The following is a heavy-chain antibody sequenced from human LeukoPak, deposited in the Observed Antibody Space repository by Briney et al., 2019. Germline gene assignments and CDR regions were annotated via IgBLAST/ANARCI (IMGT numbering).Heavy chain of an antibody. CDR2: ISGSGGST. Sequence: PGGSLRLSCAASGFTFSSYAMSWVRQAPGKGLEWVSAISGSGGSTYYADSVKGRFTISGDNSKNTLYLQMNSLRAEDTAVYYCAKDGRDYDFWSGYPNWFDPWGQGTLVTVSS. CDR3: AKDGRDYDFWSGYPNWFDP. J-gene: IGHJ5*02. V-gene: IGHV3-23*01. CDR1: GFTFSSYA. D-gene: IGHD3-3*01.